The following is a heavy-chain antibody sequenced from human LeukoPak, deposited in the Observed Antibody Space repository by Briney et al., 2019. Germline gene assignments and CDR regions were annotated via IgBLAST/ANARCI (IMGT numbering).Heavy chain of an antibody. CDR2: IIPIFGTA. D-gene: IGHD4-23*01. CDR3: AREGGGGNSGDGAFDI. Sequence: GASVKVSCKASGGTFSSYAISWVRQAPGQGLEWMGGIIPIFGTANYAQNFQGRVTITADKSTSTAYMELSSLRSEDTAVYYCAREGGGGNSGDGAFDIWGQGTMVTVSS. CDR1: GGTFSSYA. V-gene: IGHV1-69*06. J-gene: IGHJ3*02.